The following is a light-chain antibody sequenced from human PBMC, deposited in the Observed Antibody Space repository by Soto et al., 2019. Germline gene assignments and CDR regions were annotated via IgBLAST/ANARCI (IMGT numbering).Light chain of an antibody. Sequence: DIQMTQSPSSLSVSVGDRVTITCRASQSISTYLNWYQQKPGKAPKLLIYDSSRLESGVPSRFSGSGSGTDFTLTISSLQPEDSAAYYCQQSYSTPQYTFGQGTKWIS. CDR2: DSS. CDR3: QQSYSTPQYT. V-gene: IGKV1-39*01. J-gene: IGKJ2*01. CDR1: QSISTY.